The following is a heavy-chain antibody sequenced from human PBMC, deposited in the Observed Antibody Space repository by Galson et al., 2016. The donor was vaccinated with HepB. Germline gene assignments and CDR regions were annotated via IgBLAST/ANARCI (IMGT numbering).Heavy chain of an antibody. D-gene: IGHD2-8*01. J-gene: IGHJ6*02. CDR2: ISYDGSNK. CDR3: ARGGGTVGGHINGPVWNAMDV. V-gene: IGHV3-30-3*01. CDR1: GSIFSTYA. Sequence: SLRLSCAASGSIFSTYAIHWVLQAPGKGLEWVAVISYDGSNKYHAASVKGRFTVSRDNSKNTLYLQMNSLRPEDTAVYYCARGGGTVGGHINGPVWNAMDVWGQGTTVTVSS.